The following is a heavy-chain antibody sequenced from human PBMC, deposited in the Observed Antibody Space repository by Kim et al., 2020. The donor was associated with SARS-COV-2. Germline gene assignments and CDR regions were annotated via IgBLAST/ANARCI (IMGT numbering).Heavy chain of an antibody. V-gene: IGHV4-59*01. J-gene: IGHJ6*02. CDR3: ARTGYSSGWLHYYYYGMDV. Sequence: SETLSLTCTVSGGSISSYYWSWIRQPPGKGLEWIGYIYYSGSTNYNPSLKSRVTISVDTSKNQFSLKLSSVTAADTAVYYCARTGYSSGWLHYYYYGMDVWGQGTTVTVSS. CDR2: IYYSGST. CDR1: GGSISSYY. D-gene: IGHD6-19*01.